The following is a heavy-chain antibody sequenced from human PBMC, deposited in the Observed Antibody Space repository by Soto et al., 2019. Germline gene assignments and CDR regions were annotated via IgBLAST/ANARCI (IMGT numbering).Heavy chain of an antibody. Sequence: QVQLVESGGGVVQPGRSLRLSCAASGFTFSRHTMHWVRQAPGKGLEWVAAISDDGSNTYYADSVKGRFTISRDNSKNTVDPQMNSRSGEDTAGHHCAGEVDDDFWSGCNTRPYCFEDWGQGTLVTVSS. CDR3: AGEVDDDFWSGCNTRPYCFED. D-gene: IGHD3-3*01. CDR1: GFTFSRHT. J-gene: IGHJ4*02. V-gene: IGHV3-30-3*01. CDR2: ISDDGSNT.